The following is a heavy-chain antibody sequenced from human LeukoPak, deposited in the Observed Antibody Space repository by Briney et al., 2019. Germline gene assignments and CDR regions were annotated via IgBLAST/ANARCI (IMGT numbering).Heavy chain of an antibody. CDR2: INPNSGGT. CDR3: ARVGRDYCSGGSCYSWVH. CDR1: GYTFTGYF. D-gene: IGHD2-15*01. V-gene: IGHV1-2*02. J-gene: IGHJ4*02. Sequence: ASVKVSCKASGYTFTGYFMHWVRQAPGQGLEWMGWINPNSGGTNYAQKFQGRVTMTGDTSISTAYMDLSSLRSDDTAVYYCARVGRDYCSGGSCYSWVHWGQGTLVTVSS.